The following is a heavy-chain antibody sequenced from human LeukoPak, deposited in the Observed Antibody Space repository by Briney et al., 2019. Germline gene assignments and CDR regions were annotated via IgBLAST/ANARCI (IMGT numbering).Heavy chain of an antibody. CDR1: GFTFSDNF. CDR3: AQTAHSSGSYYFDY. D-gene: IGHD6-19*01. Sequence: GGSLRLSCAASGFTFSDNFMSWIRQAPGKGLEWVSGISGSGVTTYYANSVRGRFSISRDNSKNTLYLQMNSLRAEDTAVYYCAQTAHSSGSYYFDYWGQGTLVTVSS. J-gene: IGHJ4*02. V-gene: IGHV3-23*01. CDR2: ISGSGVTT.